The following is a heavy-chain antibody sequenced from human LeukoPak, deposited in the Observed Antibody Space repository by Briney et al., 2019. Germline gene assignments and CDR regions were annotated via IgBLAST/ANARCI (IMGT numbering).Heavy chain of an antibody. Sequence: SETLSLTCTVSGGSISSYYWSWIRQPPGKGLEWIGYISYSGSTNYNPSLKSRVSVDTSKNQFSLKLSSVTAADTGVYYCARYIWGSYPTFEDYWGQGTLVTVSS. CDR1: GGSISSYY. J-gene: IGHJ4*02. CDR2: ISYSGST. CDR3: ARYIWGSYPTFEDY. D-gene: IGHD3-16*02. V-gene: IGHV4-59*01.